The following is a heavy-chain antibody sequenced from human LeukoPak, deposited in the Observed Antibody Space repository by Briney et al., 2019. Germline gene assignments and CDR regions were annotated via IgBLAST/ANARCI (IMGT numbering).Heavy chain of an antibody. CDR3: SNRAGLQLWPHFDY. V-gene: IGHV4-39*02. Sequence: PSETLSLTCTVSGDSISGGDYYWVWIRQAPGKGLEWIGSIYYTGLTYYNPSLKSRVSIFVDTSKNHLSRTLSFVTPAGTAVYCLSNRAGLQLWPHFDYWGQGSLVTVSS. J-gene: IGHJ4*02. CDR2: IYYTGLT. CDR1: GDSISGGDYY. D-gene: IGHD5-18*01.